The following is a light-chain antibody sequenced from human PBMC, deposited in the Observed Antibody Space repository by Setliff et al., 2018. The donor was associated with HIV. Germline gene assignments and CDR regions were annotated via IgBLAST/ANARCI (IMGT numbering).Light chain of an antibody. CDR3: QQYYSAPHT. CDR2: WAS. J-gene: IGKJ2*01. Sequence: DIVMTQSPDSLAVSLGERATIKCKSSQSLLYSSDNRDYLSWYQQKPGQPPRLLIYWASTRESGVPDRFAGSGSGTEFTLTINNMQAEDVAVHHCQQYYSAPHTFGQGTKVDIK. V-gene: IGKV4-1*01. CDR1: QSLLYSSDNRDY.